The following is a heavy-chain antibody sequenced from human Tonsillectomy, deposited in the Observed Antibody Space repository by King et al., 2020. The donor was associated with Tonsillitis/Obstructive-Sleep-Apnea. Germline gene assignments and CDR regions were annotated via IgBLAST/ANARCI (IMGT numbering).Heavy chain of an antibody. J-gene: IGHJ4*02. CDR2: ISGGGGST. V-gene: IGHV3-23*04. CDR3: AKAMVQGIIITIFDY. CDR1: GITFSSYA. D-gene: IGHD3-10*01. Sequence: VQLVESGGGLVQPGGSLRLSCAASGITFSSYAMSWVRQAPGKGLEWVSTISGGGGSTYYADSVKGRFNDASDNSKNTLYLQMNSLRAEDTAVYYCAKAMVQGIIITIFDYWGQGTLVTVSS.